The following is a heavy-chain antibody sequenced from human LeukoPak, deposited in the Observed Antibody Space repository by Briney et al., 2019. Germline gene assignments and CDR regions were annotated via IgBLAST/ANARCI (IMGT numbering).Heavy chain of an antibody. CDR2: IYYTGSS. V-gene: IGHV4-59*11. CDR3: AGDLEDCTTGLCYRTSDI. J-gene: IGHJ3*02. Sequence: SETLSLTCTVSGGSISTHQWSWIRQPPGKGLEWIGYIYYTGSSNYNPSLKSRVTISVDTSKNHFSLKLRSVTAADTAIYYCAGDLEDCTTGLCYRTSDIWGRGTLVTVSS. CDR1: GGSISTHQ. D-gene: IGHD2-8*01.